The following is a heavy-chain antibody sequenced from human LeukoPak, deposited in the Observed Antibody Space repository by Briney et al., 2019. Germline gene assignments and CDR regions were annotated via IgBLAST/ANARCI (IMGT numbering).Heavy chain of an antibody. CDR3: AMARYSSGWYVY. CDR1: GSTFTSYY. CDR2: INPSRGST. J-gene: IGHJ4*02. D-gene: IGHD6-19*01. Sequence: ASVKVSCKASGSTFTSYYMHWVRQAPAQGLEWMGIINPSRGSTSYAQKFQGRVTMTRDTSTTTVYMELSSLNSVDTAVYYCAMARYSSGWYVYWGQGTLVTVSS. V-gene: IGHV1-46*01.